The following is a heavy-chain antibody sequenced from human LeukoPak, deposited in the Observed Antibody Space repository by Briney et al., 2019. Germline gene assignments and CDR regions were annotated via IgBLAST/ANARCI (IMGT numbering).Heavy chain of an antibody. CDR2: INHSGST. D-gene: IGHD3-22*01. CDR1: GGSFSGYY. J-gene: IGHJ4*02. Sequence: PSETLSLTCAVYGGSFSGYYWSWIRQPPGKGLEWIGEINHSGSTNYNPSLKSRVTISVDTSKNQFSLKLSSVTAADTAVYYCVSYDSSGYYLDYWGQGTLVTVSS. V-gene: IGHV4-34*01. CDR3: VSYDSSGYYLDY.